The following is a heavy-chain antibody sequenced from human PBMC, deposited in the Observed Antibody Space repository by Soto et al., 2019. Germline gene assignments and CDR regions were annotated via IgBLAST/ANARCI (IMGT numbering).Heavy chain of an antibody. Sequence: LRLSCTDSWFTVGRYALIWVRQAPVKGLEWVGVIRSEANGGTTDYAASVKGRITISRDDSKSIAYMEINSLQTEDTAVYYCTRYYYESSGYYVYWGQAALVTVSS. CDR3: TRYYYESSGYYVY. CDR1: WFTVGRYA. CDR2: IRSEANGGTT. J-gene: IGHJ4*02. D-gene: IGHD3-22*01. V-gene: IGHV3-49*02.